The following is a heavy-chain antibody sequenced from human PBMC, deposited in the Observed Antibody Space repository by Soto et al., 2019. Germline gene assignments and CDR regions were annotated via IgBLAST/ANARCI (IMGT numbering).Heavy chain of an antibody. D-gene: IGHD5-12*01. CDR1: GFTFSKYA. Sequence: EVQLLESGGGLVQPGGSLRLSCAASGFTFSKYAMIWVRQAPGKGLEWISGISGDGDKTFYADFVKGRLTISRDNSKNMVYLPVSSLRVEDTAVYYCAKGCLSGYDYWGQGTLVTVSS. CDR2: ISGDGDKT. J-gene: IGHJ4*02. CDR3: AKGCLSGYDY. V-gene: IGHV3-23*01.